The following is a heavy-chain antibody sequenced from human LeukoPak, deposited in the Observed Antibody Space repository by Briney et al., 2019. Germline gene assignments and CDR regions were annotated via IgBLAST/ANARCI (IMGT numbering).Heavy chain of an antibody. CDR1: GFTFSSYG. J-gene: IGHJ3*02. CDR3: AKRLELRVWAFDI. V-gene: IGHV3-23*01. CDR2: ISGSGGST. Sequence: GGSLRLSCAASGFTFSSYGMHWVRQAPGKGLEWVSAISGSGGSTYYADSVKGRFTISRDNSKNTLYLQMNSLRAEDTAVYYCAKRLELRVWAFDIWGQGTMVTVSS. D-gene: IGHD1-7*01.